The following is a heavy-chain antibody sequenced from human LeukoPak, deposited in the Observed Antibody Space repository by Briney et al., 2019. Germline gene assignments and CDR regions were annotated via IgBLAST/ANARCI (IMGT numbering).Heavy chain of an antibody. Sequence: AGGSLRLSCAASGFTFSSYALSWVRQPPGKGLEWVSAISGSGGSTYYADSVKGRFTISRDNSKHTLYLQMNSLRAEDTAVYYGAKGESGSDYGSSDYWGQGTLVTVSS. D-gene: IGHD1-26*01. CDR1: GFTFSSYA. CDR2: ISGSGGST. V-gene: IGHV3-23*01. CDR3: AKGESGSDYGSSDY. J-gene: IGHJ4*02.